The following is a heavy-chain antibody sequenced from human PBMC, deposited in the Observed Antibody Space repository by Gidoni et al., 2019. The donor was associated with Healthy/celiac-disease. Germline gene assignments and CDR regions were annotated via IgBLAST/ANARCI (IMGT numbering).Heavy chain of an antibody. J-gene: IGHJ3*02. CDR2: IKSKTDGGTT. Sequence: WVGRIKSKTDGGTTDYAAPVKGRFTISRDDSKNTLYLQMNSLKTEDTAVYYCTTQVAETFDIWGQGTMVTVSS. CDR3: TTQVAETFDI. V-gene: IGHV3-15*01. D-gene: IGHD6-19*01.